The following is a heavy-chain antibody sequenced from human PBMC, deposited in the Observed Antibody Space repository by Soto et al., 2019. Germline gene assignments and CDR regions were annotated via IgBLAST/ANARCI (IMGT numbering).Heavy chain of an antibody. V-gene: IGHV3-21*01. D-gene: IGHD3-9*01. CDR3: ARGFFDWLSQDLYNWFDS. J-gene: IGHJ5*01. CDR1: GFTFSSYS. Sequence: GGSLRLSCAASGFTFSSYSMNWVRQAPGKGLEWVSSISSSSSYIYYADSVKGRFTISRDNAKNSLYLQMNSLRAEDTAVYYCARGFFDWLSQDLYNWFDSWGQGTLVTVSS. CDR2: ISSSSSYI.